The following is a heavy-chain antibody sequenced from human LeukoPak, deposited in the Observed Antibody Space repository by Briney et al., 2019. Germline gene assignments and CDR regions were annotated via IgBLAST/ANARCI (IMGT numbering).Heavy chain of an antibody. V-gene: IGHV4-39*01. CDR2: IYYSGST. Sequence: PSETLSLTCTVSGGPISSNNYYWGWIRQPPGKGLEWVGSIYYSGSTYYSPSLKSRVTISVDTSRNQFSLKLSSVTAADTAVYYCARHPLDCSGGSCSSPGWFDPWGQGTLVTVSS. CDR3: ARHPLDCSGGSCSSPGWFDP. J-gene: IGHJ5*02. D-gene: IGHD2-15*01. CDR1: GGPISSNNYY.